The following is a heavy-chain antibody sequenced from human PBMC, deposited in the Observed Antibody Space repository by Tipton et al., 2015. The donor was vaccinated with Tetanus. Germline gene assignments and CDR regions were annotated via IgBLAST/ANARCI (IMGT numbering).Heavy chain of an antibody. CDR2: SWYDGTDQ. Sequence: SLRLSCAASGFIFSSYGIHWVRQAPGKGLEWVAVSWYDGTDQYYADSVKGRFTLSRDNSKNTLYLQMNSLRDGDTALYYCAREADCSGGSCFSEDVDKWGRGTQVTVSS. J-gene: IGHJ4*02. V-gene: IGHV3-33*01. D-gene: IGHD2-15*01. CDR1: GFIFSSYG. CDR3: AREADCSGGSCFSEDVDK.